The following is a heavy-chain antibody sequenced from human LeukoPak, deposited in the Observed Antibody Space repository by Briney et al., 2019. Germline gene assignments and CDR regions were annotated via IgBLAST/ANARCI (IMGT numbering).Heavy chain of an antibody. CDR3: ARAGRTYSLDAFDI. V-gene: IGHV3-48*03. D-gene: IGHD3-10*01. J-gene: IGHJ3*02. Sequence: GGSLRLSCAASGFTFSSYEMNWVRQAPGKGLEWVSYISSSGSTIYYADSVKGRFTISRDNAKNSLYLQMNSLRAEDTAVYYCARAGRTYSLDAFDIRGQGTMVTVSS. CDR2: ISSSGSTI. CDR1: GFTFSSYE.